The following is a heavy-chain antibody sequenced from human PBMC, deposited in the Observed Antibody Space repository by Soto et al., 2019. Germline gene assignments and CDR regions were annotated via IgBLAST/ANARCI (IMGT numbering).Heavy chain of an antibody. Sequence: GGSLRLSCAASGFTFSSYAMHWVRQAPGKGLEWVAVISYDGSNKYYADSVKGRFTISRDNSKNTLYLQMNSLRAEDTAVYYCARSKQWPSDGMDVWGQGTTVTVSS. CDR3: ARSKQWPSDGMDV. CDR1: GFTFSSYA. J-gene: IGHJ6*02. D-gene: IGHD6-19*01. CDR2: ISYDGSNK. V-gene: IGHV3-30-3*01.